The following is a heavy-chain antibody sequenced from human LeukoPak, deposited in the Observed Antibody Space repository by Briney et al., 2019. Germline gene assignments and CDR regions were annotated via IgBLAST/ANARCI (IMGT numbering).Heavy chain of an antibody. V-gene: IGHV4-34*01. J-gene: IGHJ5*02. CDR2: INHSGST. Sequence: PSETLSLTCAVYGGSFSGYYLSWIRQPPGKGLEWIGEINHSGSTNYNPSLKSRVTISVDTSKNQFSLKLSSVTAADTAVYYCARAQLAGGDWFDPWGQGTLVTVSS. CDR3: ARAQLAGGDWFDP. D-gene: IGHD6-6*01. CDR1: GGSFSGYY.